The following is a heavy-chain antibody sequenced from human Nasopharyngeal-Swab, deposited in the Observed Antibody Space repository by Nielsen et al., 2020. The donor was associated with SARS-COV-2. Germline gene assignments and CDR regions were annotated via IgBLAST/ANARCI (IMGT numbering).Heavy chain of an antibody. CDR2: TEIGGNT. V-gene: IGHV3-53*01. CDR1: GLTVSSTY. J-gene: IGHJ1*01. D-gene: IGHD2-2*01. Sequence: GESLKISCAVSGLTVSSTYMSWVRQAPGKGLEWVSVTEIGGNTHYAASVKGRFSISRDSSTNTLYLQMNHVRAEDTAVYYCARDLGGGYCTTTNCPGSWGQGTLVTVSS. CDR3: ARDLGGGYCTTTNCPGS.